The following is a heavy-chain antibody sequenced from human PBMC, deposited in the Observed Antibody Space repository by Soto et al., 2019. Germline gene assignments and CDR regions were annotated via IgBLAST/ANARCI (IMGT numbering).Heavy chain of an antibody. CDR1: GFTFDDYA. D-gene: IGHD6-13*01. CDR3: VKDESINWYSGHFRH. J-gene: IGHJ1*01. CDR2: INWNSGSI. V-gene: IGHV3-9*01. Sequence: GGSLRLSCAASGFTFDDYAMHWARQVPGKGLEWVSGINWNSGSIGYADSVKGRFAISRDNAKNSLHLQMNSLRAEDTAFYYCVKDESINWYSGHFRHWGQGTLVTVSS.